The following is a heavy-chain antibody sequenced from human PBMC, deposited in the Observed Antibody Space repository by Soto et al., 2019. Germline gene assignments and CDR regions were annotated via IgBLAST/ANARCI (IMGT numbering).Heavy chain of an antibody. CDR3: AGDRYYYGSGSYYNPTTTGMDV. Sequence: PSETLSLTCTVSGASISCYYWILIRQSPGKGLEWIGEINHSGSTNYNPSLKSRVTISVDTSKNQFSLKLSSVTAADTAVYYCAGDRYYYGSGSYYNPTTTGMDVWGQGTTVTVSS. J-gene: IGHJ6*02. CDR1: GASISCYY. CDR2: INHSGST. D-gene: IGHD3-10*01. V-gene: IGHV4-34*01.